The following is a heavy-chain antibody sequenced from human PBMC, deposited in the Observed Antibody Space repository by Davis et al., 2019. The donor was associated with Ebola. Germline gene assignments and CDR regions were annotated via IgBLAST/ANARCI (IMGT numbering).Heavy chain of an antibody. V-gene: IGHV3-73*01. CDR2: IRSKANSYAT. CDR1: GFTFSGSA. CDR3: TSWVRQNDY. J-gene: IGHJ4*02. Sequence: GGSLRPSCAAPGFTFSGSAMHWVRQASGKGLEWVGRIRSKANSYATAYAASVKGRFTISRDDSKNTAYLQMNSLKTEDTAVYYCTSWVRQNDYWGQGTLVTVSS. D-gene: IGHD3-10*01.